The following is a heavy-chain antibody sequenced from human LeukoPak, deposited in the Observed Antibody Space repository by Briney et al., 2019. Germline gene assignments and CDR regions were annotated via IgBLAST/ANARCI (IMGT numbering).Heavy chain of an antibody. D-gene: IGHD5-18*01. CDR1: GGSFSGYY. V-gene: IGHV4-34*01. J-gene: IGHJ4*02. Sequence: PSETLSLTCAVHGGSFSGYYWSWIRQPPGKGLEWIGEINHSGSTNYNPSLKSRVTISVDTSKNQFSLKLSSVTAADTAVYYCARDSVDTAMVMDYWGQGTLVTVSS. CDR2: INHSGST. CDR3: ARDSVDTAMVMDY.